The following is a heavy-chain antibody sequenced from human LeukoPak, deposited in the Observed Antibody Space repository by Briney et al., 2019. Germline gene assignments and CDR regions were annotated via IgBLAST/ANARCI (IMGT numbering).Heavy chain of an antibody. CDR3: ARGYGSASVDY. CDR2: ITYDGNNK. Sequence: GGSLRLSCITSGFTFTNFPIHWVRQAPGKGLEWVAVITYDGNNKYYADSVKDRFTLSRGTSKNTLYLQMNSLRTEDTATYYCARGYGSASVDYWGQGTPVTVSS. J-gene: IGHJ4*02. V-gene: IGHV3-30-3*01. CDR1: GFTFTNFP. D-gene: IGHD6-6*01.